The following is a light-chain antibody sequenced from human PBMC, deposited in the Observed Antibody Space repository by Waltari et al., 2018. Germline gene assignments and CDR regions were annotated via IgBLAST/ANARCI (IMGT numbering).Light chain of an antibody. CDR1: QSVSSSY. CDR3: QQYGSSIT. Sequence: EIVLTQSPGTLSLSPGERATLSCRASQSVSSSYLAWYQQKPGQAPRLLIYGASSRATGIPDRFIGSGSGTDFTLTISGLGTEDFAVYYCQQYGSSITFGQGTRLEIK. J-gene: IGKJ5*01. CDR2: GAS. V-gene: IGKV3-20*01.